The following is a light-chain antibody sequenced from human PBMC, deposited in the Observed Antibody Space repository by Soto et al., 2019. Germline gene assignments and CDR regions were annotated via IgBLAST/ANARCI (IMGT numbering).Light chain of an antibody. CDR2: WAS. CDR3: QQYYSTPPVT. J-gene: IGKJ1*01. V-gene: IGKV4-1*01. CDR1: QSVSYSSNNKNY. Sequence: DIVMTQSPDSLAVSLGERATINCKSSQSVSYSSNNKNYLAWYQQKPGQPPKLLIYWASTRESGVPDRFSGSGSGTDFTLTISSLQAEDVAVYYCQQYYSTPPVTFGQGTKVDIK.